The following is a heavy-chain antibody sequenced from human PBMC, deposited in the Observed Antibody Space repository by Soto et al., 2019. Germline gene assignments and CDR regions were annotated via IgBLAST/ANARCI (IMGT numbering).Heavy chain of an antibody. CDR1: GYTFTNYF. CDR3: ERSIQLRKGWAFAY. D-gene: IGHD1-7*01. Sequence: QGQLVQSGTEVKKPGASVKVSCKASGYTFTNYFIQWVRQAPGQGLEWMGIINPGDGTTSYAQRFQGRVTMTRDTSTITVYMDLSSLTSDDTAVYYCERSIQLRKGWAFAYWGQGTLVTVSS. V-gene: IGHV1-46*01. J-gene: IGHJ4*02. CDR2: INPGDGTT.